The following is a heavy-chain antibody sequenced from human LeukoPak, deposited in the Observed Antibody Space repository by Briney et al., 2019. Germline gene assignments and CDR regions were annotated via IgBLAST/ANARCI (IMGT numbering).Heavy chain of an antibody. CDR1: GFTVTDNH. D-gene: IGHD4-17*01. CDR2: TYSGGTT. CDR3: ARESRRTVTTVFDI. V-gene: IGHV3-66*01. Sequence: GGSLRLSCAASGFTVTDNHMTWVRQAPGQGLQWVLITYSGGTTYYADFVKDRFTMSRDNSKNTLYLHLNSLGADGTAMYYCARESRRTVTTVFDIWGQGTMVTVSS. J-gene: IGHJ3*02.